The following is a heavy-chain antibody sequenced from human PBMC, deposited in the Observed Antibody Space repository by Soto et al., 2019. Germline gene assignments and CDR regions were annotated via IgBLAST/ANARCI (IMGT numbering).Heavy chain of an antibody. CDR3: AREEGDTAMVTEGYFDY. V-gene: IGHV4-59*01. CDR2: IYYSGST. D-gene: IGHD5-18*01. Sequence: SETLSLTCTVSGGSISSYYWSWIRQPPGKGLEWIGYIYYSGSTNYNPSLKSRVTISVDTSKNQFSLKLSSVTAADTAVYYCAREEGDTAMVTEGYFDYWGQGTLVTVSS. J-gene: IGHJ4*02. CDR1: GGSISSYY.